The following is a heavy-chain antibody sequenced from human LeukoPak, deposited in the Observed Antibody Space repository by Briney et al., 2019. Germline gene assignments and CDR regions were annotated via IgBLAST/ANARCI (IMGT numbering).Heavy chain of an antibody. J-gene: IGHJ4*02. CDR3: ARDERAHCSSTSCYDGYFDY. Sequence: GGSLRLSCAASGFTFSSYSMNWVRQAPGKGLEWVSYISSSSSTIYYADSVKGRFTISRDNAKNSLYLQVNSLRAEDTAVYYCARDERAHCSSTSCYDGYFDYWGQGTLVTISS. D-gene: IGHD2-2*01. CDR2: ISSSSSTI. CDR1: GFTFSSYS. V-gene: IGHV3-48*01.